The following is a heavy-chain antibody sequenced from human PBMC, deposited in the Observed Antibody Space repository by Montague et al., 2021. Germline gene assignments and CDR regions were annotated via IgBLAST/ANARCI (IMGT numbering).Heavy chain of an antibody. V-gene: IGHV6-1*01. CDR2: TYYRSKWYN. D-gene: IGHD1-1*01. CDR1: GDSVSSNDAT. Sequence: CAISGDSVSSNDATWNWIRQSPSRGLEWLGRTYYRSKWYNEYAISLKSRITVNPDTSKNQFSLLLNSVTPEDTAVYYCARGWKKRFDPWGQGTLVTVSS. J-gene: IGHJ5*02. CDR3: ARGWKKRFDP.